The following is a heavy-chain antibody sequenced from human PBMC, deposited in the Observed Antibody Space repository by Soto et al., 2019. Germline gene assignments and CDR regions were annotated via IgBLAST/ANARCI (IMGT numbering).Heavy chain of an antibody. Sequence: SETLSLTCTVSGGSISSYYWSWIRQPPGKGLDWIGYIYYTEKTNYNPSLKSRVTISVDTSKNQFSLKLRSVTAADTAVYYCARGLIFGVRGVIMGRRGYYYGMDVWGQGTTVTVSS. CDR1: GGSISSYY. CDR3: ARGLIFGVRGVIMGRRGYYYGMDV. J-gene: IGHJ6*02. D-gene: IGHD3-10*01. CDR2: IYYTEKT. V-gene: IGHV4-59*01.